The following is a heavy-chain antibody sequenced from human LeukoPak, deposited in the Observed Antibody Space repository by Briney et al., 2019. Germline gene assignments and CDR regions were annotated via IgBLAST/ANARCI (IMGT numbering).Heavy chain of an antibody. CDR2: ISSSSSYI. J-gene: IGHJ4*02. V-gene: IGHV3-21*01. D-gene: IGHD6-13*01. CDR1: GFTFSSYS. CDR3: ARVAIAAAGIGLVDY. Sequence: GGSLRLSCAASGFTFSSYSMNWVRQAPGKGLEWVSSISSSSSYIYYADSVKGRFTISRDNAKNSLYLQMNSLRAEDTAVYYCARVAIAAAGIGLVDYWGQGTLVTVSS.